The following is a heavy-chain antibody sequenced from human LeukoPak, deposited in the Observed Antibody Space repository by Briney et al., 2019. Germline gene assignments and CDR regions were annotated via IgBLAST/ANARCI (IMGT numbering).Heavy chain of an antibody. Sequence: GESLKISCKASGHSFTNHWIGWVRQLPGIGLEWVGIINFGDSETLYSPSFQGQVTISLDKSISTTYLQWRSLKASDTATYYCATRPYAGSPNWYDPWGQGTLVTVSS. CDR1: GHSFTNHW. CDR3: ATRPYAGSPNWYDP. CDR2: INFGDSET. J-gene: IGHJ5*02. V-gene: IGHV5-51*01. D-gene: IGHD1-26*01.